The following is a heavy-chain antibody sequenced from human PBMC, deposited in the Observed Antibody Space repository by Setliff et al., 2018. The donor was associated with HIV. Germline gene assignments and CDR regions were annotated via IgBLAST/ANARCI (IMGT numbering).Heavy chain of an antibody. J-gene: IGHJ4*02. CDR2: IDPEDGET. Sequence: ASVKVSCKASGYTFTRYGITWVRQAPGKGLEWMGRIDPEDGETIYGAKFQGRVTMTADTSAATAYMVLSSLRSEDTALYYCGTVRIAVPDDFDFWGQGTLVTVSS. CDR1: GYTFTRYG. V-gene: IGHV1-69-2*01. D-gene: IGHD6-19*01. CDR3: GTVRIAVPDDFDF.